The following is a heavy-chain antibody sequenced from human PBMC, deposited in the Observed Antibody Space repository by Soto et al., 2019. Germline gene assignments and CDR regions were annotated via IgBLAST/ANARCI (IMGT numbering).Heavy chain of an antibody. V-gene: IGHV3-30*18. J-gene: IGHJ4*02. CDR3: AKVSLMGYSYGRYYFDY. CDR2: ISYDGSHK. CDR1: GFTFSDYG. D-gene: IGHD5-18*01. Sequence: QVQLVESGGGVVQPGRSLRLSCAASGFTFSDYGMHWVRQAPGKGLEWVAVISYDGSHKYYADSVRGRFTISRDNSKNMLFLQMNSLTADDTAVYYCAKVSLMGYSYGRYYFDYWGQGTLVTVSS.